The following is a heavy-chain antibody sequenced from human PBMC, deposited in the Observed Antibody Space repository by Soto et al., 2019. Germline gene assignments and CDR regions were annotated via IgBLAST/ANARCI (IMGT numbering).Heavy chain of an antibody. V-gene: IGHV4-39*01. CDR1: GGSISSSSYY. D-gene: IGHD1-26*01. CDR3: ARLLFPGIVGPKSDY. Sequence: SETLSLTCTVSGGSISSSSYYWGWIRQPPGKGLEWIGSICYSGSTYYNPSLKSRVTISVDTSKNQFSLKLSSVTAADTAVYYCARLLFPGIVGPKSDYWGQGTLVTVSS. J-gene: IGHJ4*02. CDR2: ICYSGST.